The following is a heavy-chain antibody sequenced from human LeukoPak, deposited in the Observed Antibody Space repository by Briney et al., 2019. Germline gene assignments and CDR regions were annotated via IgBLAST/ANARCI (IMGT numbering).Heavy chain of an antibody. CDR1: VGSYSCYY. V-gene: IGHV4-34*01. CDR3: ARGGGYSSRWYWGY. J-gene: IGHJ4*02. CDR2: INDCGRT. Sequence: SETLSLTCAFYVGSYSCYYWRWIRQPPAKGLEWMGEINDCGRTNLNPALKSRVTLSGDKSKNQFSLKLSSLSAADTAWYYCARGGGYSSRWYWGYWGQGNPGSVSS. D-gene: IGHD6-13*01.